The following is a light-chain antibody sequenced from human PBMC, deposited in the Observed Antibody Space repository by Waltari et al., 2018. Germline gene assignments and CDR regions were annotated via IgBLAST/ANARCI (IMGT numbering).Light chain of an antibody. J-gene: IGKJ2*01. CDR2: WAS. Sequence: DTVMTQSPDSLAVSLGERATINCKSSQSVLYSSNNNNYLAWYQQKPGQPPKLLINWASTRESGVPDRFSGSGSGTDFTRTISSLQAEDVAVYYCQQYYSIPYTFGQGTKLEIK. CDR3: QQYYSIPYT. CDR1: QSVLYSSNNNNY. V-gene: IGKV4-1*01.